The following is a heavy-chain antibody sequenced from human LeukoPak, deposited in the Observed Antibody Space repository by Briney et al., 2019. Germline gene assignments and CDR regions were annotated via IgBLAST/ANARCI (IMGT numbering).Heavy chain of an antibody. CDR2: NNWNGGRI. D-gene: IGHD1-26*01. J-gene: IGHJ4*02. CDR1: GFTFDDYG. CDR3: ARSGSYFDY. V-gene: IGHV3-20*04. Sequence: GSLRLSCAASGFTFDDYGMSWVRQAPGKGLGWVSGNNWNGGRIGYADSVQGRFTISRDNAKHSPYLQMNSLRAEDTASYYCARSGSYFDYWGQGTPVTVPS.